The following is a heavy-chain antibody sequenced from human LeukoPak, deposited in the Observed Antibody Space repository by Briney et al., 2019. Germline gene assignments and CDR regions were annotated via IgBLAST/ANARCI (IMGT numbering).Heavy chain of an antibody. CDR1: GFTFSSYS. CDR2: ISSSSSYI. J-gene: IGHJ4*02. Sequence: GGSLRLSCAASGFTFSSYSMNWVRQAPGKGLEWVSSISSSSSYIYYADSVKGRFTISRDNAKNSLYLQMNSLRAEDTAVYYCARGGRYYDSSGYYSSYWGQGTLVTVSS. V-gene: IGHV3-21*01. CDR3: ARGGRYYDSSGYYSSY. D-gene: IGHD3-22*01.